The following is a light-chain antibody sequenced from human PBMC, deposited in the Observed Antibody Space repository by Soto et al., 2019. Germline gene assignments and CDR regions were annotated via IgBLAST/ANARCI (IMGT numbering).Light chain of an antibody. CDR3: QQYGSSPRT. V-gene: IGKV4-1*01. J-gene: IGKJ1*01. CDR1: QSLLANCNNKNC. CDR2: WAS. Sequence: DIVMTQSPDSLAVSLGERATINCKSSQSLLANCNNKNCLAWYQHKPGQPPKMLILWASTRESGVPDRFSGSGSGTDFTLTISRLDPEDFAVYFCQQYGSSPRTFGQGTRVEIK.